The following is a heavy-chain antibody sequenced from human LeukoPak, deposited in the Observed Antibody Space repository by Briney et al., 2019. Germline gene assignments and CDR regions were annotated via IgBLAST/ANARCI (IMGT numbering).Heavy chain of an antibody. CDR2: ISSSGNNT. CDR1: GFTFNSYA. V-gene: IGHV3-23*01. D-gene: IGHD3-10*01. Sequence: GGSLRLSCAASGFTFNSYAMNWVRQAPGKGLEWVSTISSSGNNTYYTDSVKGRFTISRDNSKNTLYLQMNSLRSEDTAVYYCTKGPRTVRFGDRHKGIFDYWGQGTLVTVSS. J-gene: IGHJ4*02. CDR3: TKGPRTVRFGDRHKGIFDY.